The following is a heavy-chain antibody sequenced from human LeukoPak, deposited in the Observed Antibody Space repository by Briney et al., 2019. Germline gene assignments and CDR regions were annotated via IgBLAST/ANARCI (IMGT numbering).Heavy chain of an antibody. CDR2: INHSGST. J-gene: IGHJ4*02. D-gene: IGHD5-18*01. V-gene: IGHV4-34*01. CDR3: ARGRGQLWGGPELYYFDY. CDR1: GGSFSGYY. Sequence: PSETLSLTCAVYGGSFSGYYWSWIRQPPGKGLEWIGEINHSGSTNYNPSLKSRVTMSVDTSKNQFSLKLSSVTAADTAVYYCARGRGQLWGGPELYYFDYWGQGTLVTVSS.